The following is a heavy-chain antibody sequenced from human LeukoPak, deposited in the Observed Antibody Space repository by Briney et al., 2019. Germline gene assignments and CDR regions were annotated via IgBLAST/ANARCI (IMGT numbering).Heavy chain of an antibody. CDR1: GGSISSSSYY. V-gene: IGHV4-39*07. J-gene: IGHJ1*01. D-gene: IGHD4-17*01. CDR3: ARAQDYGDYYLQ. CDR2: IYYSGST. Sequence: PSETLSLTCTVSGGSISSSSYYWGWIRQPPGKGLEWIGSIYYSGSTYYNPSLKSRVTISVDTSKNQFSLKLSSVTAADTAVYYCARAQDYGDYYLQWSQGTLVTVSS.